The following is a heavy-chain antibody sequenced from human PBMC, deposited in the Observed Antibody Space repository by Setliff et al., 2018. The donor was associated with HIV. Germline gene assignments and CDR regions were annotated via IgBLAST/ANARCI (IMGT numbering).Heavy chain of an antibody. CDR2: IFYTRTT. Sequence: PSETLSLTCTVSGGSISSGGYYWSWIRQPPGKGLEWIGYIFYTRTTYYNPSLKSRLRMSVDTSKNQFTLKVISMTAADTAVYYCARVPTTDYYDGSGYHAPLWYFDVWGRGTLVTVSS. D-gene: IGHD3-22*01. CDR3: ARVPTTDYYDGSGYHAPLWYFDV. V-gene: IGHV4-39*06. CDR1: GGSISSGGYY. J-gene: IGHJ2*01.